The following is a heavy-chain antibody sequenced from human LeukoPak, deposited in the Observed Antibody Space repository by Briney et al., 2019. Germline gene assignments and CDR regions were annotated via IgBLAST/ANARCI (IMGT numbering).Heavy chain of an antibody. J-gene: IGHJ4*02. CDR2: INPDSGGT. CDR3: ARDSTFGELPH. D-gene: IGHD3-10*01. CDR1: GYTFTGYY. V-gene: IGHV1-2*02. Sequence: ASVKVSCKASGYTFTGYYIYWVRQAPGQGLAWMGWINPDSGGTNYAQKFQGRVTMTRDTSISTAYMELTRLTSDDTAVYYCARDSTFGELPHWGQGTLVTVSS.